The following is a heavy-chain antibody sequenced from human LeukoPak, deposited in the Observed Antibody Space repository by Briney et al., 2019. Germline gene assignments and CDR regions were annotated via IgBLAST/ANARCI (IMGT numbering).Heavy chain of an antibody. CDR2: IRYDGSNK. D-gene: IGHD2/OR15-2a*01. Sequence: GGSLRLSCAASGFTFSSYGMHWVRQAPGKGLEWVAFIRYDGSNKYYADSVKGRFTISRDNSKNTLYLQMNSLRAEDTAVYYCAKDLTATTFSEYDWSDPWGQGTLVTVSS. CDR3: AKDLTATTFSEYDWSDP. CDR1: GFTFSSYG. J-gene: IGHJ5*02. V-gene: IGHV3-30*02.